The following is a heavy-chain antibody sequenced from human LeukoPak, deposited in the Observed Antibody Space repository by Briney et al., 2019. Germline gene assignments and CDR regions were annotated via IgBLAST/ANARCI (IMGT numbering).Heavy chain of an antibody. V-gene: IGHV3-21*01. Sequence: PGGSLRLSCAASGFTFSSYSMNWVRQAPGKGLEWVSSISSSSSYIYYADSVKGRFTISRDNAKNSLYLQMNSLRAEDTAVYYCARNLWFGGPIPYDYWGQGTLVTVSS. J-gene: IGHJ4*02. D-gene: IGHD3-10*01. CDR2: ISSSSSYI. CDR3: ARNLWFGGPIPYDY. CDR1: GFTFSSYS.